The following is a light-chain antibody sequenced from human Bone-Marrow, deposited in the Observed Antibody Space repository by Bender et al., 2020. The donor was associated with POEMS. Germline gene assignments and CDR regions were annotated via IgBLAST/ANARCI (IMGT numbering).Light chain of an antibody. V-gene: IGLV2-8*01. J-gene: IGLJ1*01. Sequence: QSALTQPPSASGSPGQSVTLSCTGSSSDVGNYDYVAWYQQHPGKVPKLIIYEVTKRPSGVPDRFSGSKSGNTASLTVSGLQPEDEADYYCSSYAGGNYVFGTGTKVTVL. CDR1: SSDVGNYDY. CDR2: EVT. CDR3: SSYAGGNYV.